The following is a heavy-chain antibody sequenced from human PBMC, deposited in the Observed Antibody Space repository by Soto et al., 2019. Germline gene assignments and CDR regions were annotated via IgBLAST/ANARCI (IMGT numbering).Heavy chain of an antibody. V-gene: IGHV1-69*06. CDR2: IIPIFGTA. CDR3: ARDFSWIQPNYDYYYFGMDV. D-gene: IGHD5-18*01. J-gene: IGHJ6*02. Sequence: VKVSCKXSGGTFSSYAISWVRQAPGQGLEWMGGIIPIFGTANYARKFQGRVTITADKSTSTAYMELSRLRSDDTAVYFCARDFSWIQPNYDYYYFGMDVWGQGTTVTVSS. CDR1: GGTFSSYA.